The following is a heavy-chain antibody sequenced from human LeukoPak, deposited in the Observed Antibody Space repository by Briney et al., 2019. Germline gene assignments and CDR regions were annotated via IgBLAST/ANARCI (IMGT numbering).Heavy chain of an antibody. J-gene: IGHJ4*02. Sequence: GGSLRLSCVASGFTFSDFYMSWIRQAPGKGLEWISHMSGDGNVIYYADSVKGRFTISRDNAQNSVYLQMNSVRAEDTAVYYCARVESTYGSWGQGTLVTVSS. V-gene: IGHV3-11*01. CDR3: ARVESTYGS. D-gene: IGHD2-2*01. CDR2: MSGDGNVI. CDR1: GFTFSDFY.